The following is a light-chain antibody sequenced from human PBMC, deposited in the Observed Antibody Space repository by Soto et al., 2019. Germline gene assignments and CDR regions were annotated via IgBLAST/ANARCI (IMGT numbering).Light chain of an antibody. CDR2: GAS. CDR3: QQSYRSPYT. CDR1: QSINIY. J-gene: IGKJ2*01. Sequence: IRITQSPSSLSASVGDSVTVTCRASQSINIYLNWDQQKPGKAPTLLIYGASSLQSGVPSRFTGGGSRTDFTLPISSLQSEDFATYYCQQSYRSPYTFGQGTKLEIK. V-gene: IGKV1-39*01.